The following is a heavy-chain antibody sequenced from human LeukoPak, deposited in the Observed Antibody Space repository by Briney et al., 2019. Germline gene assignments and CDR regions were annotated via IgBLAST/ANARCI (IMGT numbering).Heavy chain of an antibody. V-gene: IGHV3-20*04. Sequence: GGSLRLSCAASGFTFDDYDMNWVRQAPGMGLEWVSGIDWNGGGTGYADYVKGRFTISRDNAKKPLYLQMNSLRVEDTAMYYCARGKMRDENLGYCSGGSCYSDYFGMDVWGQGTTVTVS. CDR2: IDWNGGGT. D-gene: IGHD2-15*01. J-gene: IGHJ6*02. CDR3: ARGKMRDENLGYCSGGSCYSDYFGMDV. CDR1: GFTFDDYD.